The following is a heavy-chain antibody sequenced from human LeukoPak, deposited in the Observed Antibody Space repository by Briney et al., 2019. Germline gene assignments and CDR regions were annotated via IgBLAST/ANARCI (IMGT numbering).Heavy chain of an antibody. Sequence: PGGSLRLSCAASGFTFSSYGMHWVRQAPGKGLEWVSGISWNSGSIGYADSVKGRFTISRDNAKNSLYLQMNSLRAEDMALYYCAKDTGVLYSSSWYNWFDPWGQGTLVTVSS. CDR3: AKDTGVLYSSSWYNWFDP. J-gene: IGHJ5*02. V-gene: IGHV3-9*03. CDR2: ISWNSGSI. CDR1: GFTFSSYG. D-gene: IGHD6-13*01.